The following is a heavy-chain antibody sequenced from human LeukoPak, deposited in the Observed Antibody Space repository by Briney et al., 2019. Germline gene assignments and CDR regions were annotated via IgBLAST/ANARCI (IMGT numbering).Heavy chain of an antibody. Sequence: GGSLRLSCAASGFTFSGSAMHWVRQTSGKGLEWVGRIRSKANSYATAYAASVKGRFTISRDDSKNTAYLQMNSLKTEDTAVYYCTRGRNADVHTAMVNFDYWGQGTLVTVSS. D-gene: IGHD5-18*01. CDR3: TRGRNADVHTAMVNFDY. CDR1: GFTFSGSA. V-gene: IGHV3-73*01. CDR2: IRSKANSYAT. J-gene: IGHJ4*02.